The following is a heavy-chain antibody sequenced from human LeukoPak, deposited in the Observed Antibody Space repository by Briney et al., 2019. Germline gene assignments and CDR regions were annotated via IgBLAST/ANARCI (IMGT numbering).Heavy chain of an antibody. Sequence: GASVKVSCKASGYTFTSYDINWVRQATGQGLEWMGWMNPNSGNTGYAQKFQGRVTITRNTSISTAYMEPSSLRSEDTAVYYCARRRKDIVVVPAAKGRDAFDIWGQGTMVTVSS. CDR2: MNPNSGNT. D-gene: IGHD2-2*01. J-gene: IGHJ3*02. V-gene: IGHV1-8*03. CDR3: ARRRKDIVVVPAAKGRDAFDI. CDR1: GYTFTSYD.